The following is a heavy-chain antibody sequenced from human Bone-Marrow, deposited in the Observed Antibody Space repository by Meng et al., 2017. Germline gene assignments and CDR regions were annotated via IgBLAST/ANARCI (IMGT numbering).Heavy chain of an antibody. J-gene: IGHJ5*02. V-gene: IGHV4-39*01. CDR1: GGSISTSGYY. CDR3: VRSSAWVRTGFDP. CDR2: IGHSGFT. D-gene: IGHD6-19*01. Sequence: QPQLQGSGPGLVRPSEALSLPCSVSGGSISTSGYYWGWIRQPPGKGLEWIGSIGHSGFTYYTPSLKSRVTVSIDTSRNQFSLWLTPVTAADTAVYYCVRSSAWVRTGFDPWGQGTLVTVSS.